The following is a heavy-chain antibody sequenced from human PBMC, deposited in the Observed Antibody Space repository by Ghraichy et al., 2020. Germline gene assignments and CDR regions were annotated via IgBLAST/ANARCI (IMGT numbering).Heavy chain of an antibody. V-gene: IGHV3-48*02. Sequence: LSLTCAASGFTFSSYTMNWVRQAPGKGLEWVSYISRSSTTTDYADSVKGRFTISRDNARNSLYLQMNSLRDEDTAVYYCARDVPCSGGSCFRYYFDYWGQGTLVTVS. CDR1: GFTFSSYT. CDR2: ISRSSTTT. CDR3: ARDVPCSGGSCFRYYFDY. D-gene: IGHD2-15*01. J-gene: IGHJ4*02.